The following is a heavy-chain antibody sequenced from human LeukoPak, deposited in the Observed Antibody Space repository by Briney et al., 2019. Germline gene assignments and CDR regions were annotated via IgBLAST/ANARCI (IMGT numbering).Heavy chain of an antibody. CDR2: FDPEDGET. D-gene: IGHD3-16*01. V-gene: IGHV1-24*01. CDR3: ATDRFVTFGGVIWEKREHLMDV. J-gene: IGHJ6*04. Sequence: ASVKVSCELSGYTLTELSMHWGRQAPGKGLEWMGGFDPEDGETIYAQKFQGRVTMTEDTSTTTAYMELSSLRSEDTAVYYCATDRFVTFGGVIWEKREHLMDVWGKGTSVTVSS. CDR1: GYTLTELS.